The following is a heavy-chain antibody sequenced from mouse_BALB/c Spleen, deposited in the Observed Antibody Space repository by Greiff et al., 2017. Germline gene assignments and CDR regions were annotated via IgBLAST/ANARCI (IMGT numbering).Heavy chain of an antibody. CDR2: INPSTGYT. J-gene: IGHJ3*01. Sequence: VQLQQSGAELAKPGASVKMSCKASGYTFTSYWMHWVKQRPGQGLEWIGYINPSTGYTEYNQKFKDKATLTADKSSSTAYMQLSSLTSEDSAVYYCARGGMITTWFAYWGQGTLVTVSA. CDR1: GYTFTSYW. D-gene: IGHD2-4*01. V-gene: IGHV1-7*01. CDR3: ARGGMITTWFAY.